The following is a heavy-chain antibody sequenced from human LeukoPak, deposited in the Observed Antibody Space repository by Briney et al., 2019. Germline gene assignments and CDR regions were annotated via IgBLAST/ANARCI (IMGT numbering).Heavy chain of an antibody. Sequence: ASVKVSCKASGYTFTSYGISWVRQAPGQGLAWMGWISAYNGNTNYAQKLQGRVTMTTDTSTSTAYMELRSLRSDDTAVYYCARAVFGVVIIGGNWFDPWGQGTLVTVSS. V-gene: IGHV1-18*01. CDR1: GYTFTSYG. CDR2: ISAYNGNT. J-gene: IGHJ5*02. D-gene: IGHD3-3*01. CDR3: ARAVFGVVIIGGNWFDP.